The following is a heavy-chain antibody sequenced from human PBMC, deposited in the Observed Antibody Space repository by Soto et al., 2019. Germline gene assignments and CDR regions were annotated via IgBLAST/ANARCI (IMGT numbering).Heavy chain of an antibody. J-gene: IGHJ6*02. V-gene: IGHV2-5*01. CDR3: AHKISYYFAMDV. Sequence: QITLKESGPTLVKPTQTLTLTCTFSGFSLSTSGVGVGWIRQPPGKALEWLALIYWNDDKRYSPSLKSRLTITKDTSKNQVVHTITNMDPVDTATYYCAHKISYYFAMDVWGQGTTVTVSS. CDR2: IYWNDDK. CDR1: GFSLSTSGVG.